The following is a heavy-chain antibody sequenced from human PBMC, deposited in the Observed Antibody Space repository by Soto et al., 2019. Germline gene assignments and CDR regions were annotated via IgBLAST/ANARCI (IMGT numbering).Heavy chain of an antibody. V-gene: IGHV1-18*01. Sequence: QVQLVQSGAEVKKPGSSVKVSCKASGYTITSYGISWVRQAPGQGLEWMGWISAYNGNTNYAQKLQGRVTMTTDTSTSTAYMELRSLRSDDPAVYYCARDNIAVAGLANWFDPWGQGTLVTVSS. CDR1: GYTITSYG. D-gene: IGHD6-19*01. CDR2: ISAYNGNT. J-gene: IGHJ5*02. CDR3: ARDNIAVAGLANWFDP.